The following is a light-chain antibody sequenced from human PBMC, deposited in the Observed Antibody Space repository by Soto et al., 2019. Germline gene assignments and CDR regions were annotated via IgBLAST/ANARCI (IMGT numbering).Light chain of an antibody. J-gene: IGKJ1*01. CDR3: HQYNNWPPWT. CDR1: QSVSSN. V-gene: IGKV3-15*01. Sequence: ITRAPSTPCVSAGEPXTLXCSASQSVSSNLAWYQQKPGQAPRLLIYGASTRATGIPARFSGSGSGTEFTLTISSLQSEDYAVYYCHQYNNWPPWTFGQGTKVDIK. CDR2: GAS.